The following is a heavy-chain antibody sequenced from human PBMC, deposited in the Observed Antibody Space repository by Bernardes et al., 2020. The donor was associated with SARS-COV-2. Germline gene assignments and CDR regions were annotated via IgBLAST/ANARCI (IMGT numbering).Heavy chain of an antibody. CDR1: GFTFRSSA. D-gene: IGHD3-22*01. Sequence: GRSLRLSCAASGFTFRSSAMRWVRQAPGKGLDWVSAINGGGAKRYYADSVKGRLTISRDNAENTLYVQMNSLRAEDTAVYYCAKDRHFYDSTGYSLDYWGQGTLLTVSS. V-gene: IGHV3-23*01. CDR3: AKDRHFYDSTGYSLDY. CDR2: INGGGAKR. J-gene: IGHJ4*02.